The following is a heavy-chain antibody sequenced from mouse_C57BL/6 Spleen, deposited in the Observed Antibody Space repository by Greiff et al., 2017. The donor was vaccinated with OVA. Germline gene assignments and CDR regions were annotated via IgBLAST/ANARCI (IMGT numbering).Heavy chain of an antibody. CDR3: ARGGTMITTDYYFDY. Sequence: EVKLVESGGGLVKPGGSLKLSCAASGFTFSSYAMSWVRQTPEKRLEWVATISDGGSYTYYPDNVKGRFTISRDNAKNNLYLQMSHLKSEDTAMYYCARGGTMITTDYYFDYWGQGTTLTVSS. J-gene: IGHJ2*01. D-gene: IGHD2-4*01. CDR2: ISDGGSYT. CDR1: GFTFSSYA. V-gene: IGHV5-4*03.